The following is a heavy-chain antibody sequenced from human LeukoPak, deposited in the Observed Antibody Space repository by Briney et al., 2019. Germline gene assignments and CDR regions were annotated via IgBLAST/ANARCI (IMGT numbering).Heavy chain of an antibody. Sequence: GGSLRLSCAASGFTFSSYSMNWVRQAPGKGLEWVSSISSSSSYIYYADSVKGRFTISRDNAKNSLYLQMNSLRAEDTAVYYCARDQPDYDFWTSAMDVWGKGTTVTVSS. D-gene: IGHD3-3*01. J-gene: IGHJ6*04. CDR1: GFTFSSYS. CDR2: ISSSSSYI. V-gene: IGHV3-21*01. CDR3: ARDQPDYDFWTSAMDV.